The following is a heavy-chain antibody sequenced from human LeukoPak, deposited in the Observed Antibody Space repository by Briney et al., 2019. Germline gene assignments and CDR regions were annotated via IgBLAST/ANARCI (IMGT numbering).Heavy chain of an antibody. CDR2: IYYSGST. D-gene: IGHD3-16*01. CDR1: GGSISSYY. Sequence: SETLSLTCTVSGGSISSYYWSWIRQPPGKGLEWIGYIYYSGSTNYNPSLKSRVTISVDTSKNQFSLKLSSVTAADTAVYYCARLAGDMLDRGLYYFDYWGQGTLVTVSS. CDR3: ARLAGDMLDRGLYYFDY. V-gene: IGHV4-59*08. J-gene: IGHJ4*02.